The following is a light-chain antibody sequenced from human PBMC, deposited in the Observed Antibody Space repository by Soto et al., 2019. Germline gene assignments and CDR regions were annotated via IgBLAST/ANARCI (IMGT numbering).Light chain of an antibody. CDR2: EVS. Sequence: QSALTQPASVSGSPGQPITISGSGTSSDVGSYDHVAWYQQFPGKTPKLMIYEVSNRPSGVSSRFSGSKSGNTASLTISGLQAEDEADYYCISYTGSSTSYVSGSGTKVTVL. J-gene: IGLJ1*01. CDR3: ISYTGSSTSYV. V-gene: IGLV2-14*01. CDR1: SSDVGSYDH.